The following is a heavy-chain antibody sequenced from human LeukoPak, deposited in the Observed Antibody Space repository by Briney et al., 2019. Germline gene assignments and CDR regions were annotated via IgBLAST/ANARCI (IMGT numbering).Heavy chain of an antibody. V-gene: IGHV3-21*01. Sequence: PGGSLRLSCVASGYTFSSYSINWVRHAPGKGLEWVSSISVRSNYIYYADSVRGRFSISRDDARDSLYLKMNSLRAEDTAVYFCVRLRRNSDTSGFYYYYDFWGQGTLVTVSS. D-gene: IGHD3-22*01. CDR3: VRLRRNSDTSGFYYYYDF. CDR2: ISVRSNYI. J-gene: IGHJ4*02. CDR1: GYTFSSYS.